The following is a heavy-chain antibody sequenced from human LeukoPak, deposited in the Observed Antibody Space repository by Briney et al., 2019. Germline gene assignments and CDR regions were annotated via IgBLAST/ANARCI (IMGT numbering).Heavy chain of an antibody. CDR2: IYSGGST. V-gene: IGHV3-66*01. D-gene: IGHD3-10*01. Sequence: GGSLRLSCAASGFTFSSYAMSWVRQAPGKGLEWVSVIYSGGSTYYADSVKGRFTISRDNSKNTLYLQMNSLRAEDTAVYYCARVAGFGELWVDYWGQGTLVTVSS. CDR1: GFTFSSYA. J-gene: IGHJ4*02. CDR3: ARVAGFGELWVDY.